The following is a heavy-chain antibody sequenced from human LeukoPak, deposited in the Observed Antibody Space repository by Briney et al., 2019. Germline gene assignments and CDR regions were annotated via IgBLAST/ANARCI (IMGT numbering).Heavy chain of an antibody. CDR3: ARGGLAGYNWFDP. V-gene: IGHV6-1*01. J-gene: IGHJ5*02. D-gene: IGHD6-13*01. CDR1: GDSVSSNTVT. CDR2: TYYRSKWYN. Sequence: SQTLSLTCAISGDSVSSNTVTWNWIRQSPSRGLEWLGRTYYRSKWYNDYAVSVKSRITINPDTSKNQFSLQLNSVTPEDTAVYYCARGGLAGYNWFDPWGQGTLVTVSS.